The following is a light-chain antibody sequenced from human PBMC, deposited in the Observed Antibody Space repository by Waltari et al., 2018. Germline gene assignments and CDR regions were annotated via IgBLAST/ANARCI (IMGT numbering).Light chain of an antibody. CDR3: QQYKSSST. Sequence: DIQMTQSPSTVSASVGDRVVIACRASQSIDTWLAWYQQKPGKAPNLLIYKSSTLESGVPSRFSGSGSGTEFTLTISSLQPEDFATYYCQQYKSSSTFGQGTKVEI. CDR1: QSIDTW. J-gene: IGKJ1*01. V-gene: IGKV1-5*03. CDR2: KSS.